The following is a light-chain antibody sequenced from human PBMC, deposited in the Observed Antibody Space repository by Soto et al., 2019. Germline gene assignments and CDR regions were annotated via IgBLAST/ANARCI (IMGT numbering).Light chain of an antibody. Sequence: EIVMTQSPGTLSLSPGERATISCRASQVIGSRYLAWYHQKSGQAHRLLIYGASSRANGIPDRFSGSGSGTEFTLTISRLEPEDFVVAYCQQFGSSIPHTFGQGTKLEIK. CDR1: QVIGSRY. J-gene: IGKJ2*01. CDR3: QQFGSSIPHT. CDR2: GAS. V-gene: IGKV3-20*01.